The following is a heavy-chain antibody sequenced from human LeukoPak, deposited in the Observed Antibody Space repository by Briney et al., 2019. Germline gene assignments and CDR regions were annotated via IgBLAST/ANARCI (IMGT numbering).Heavy chain of an antibody. D-gene: IGHD5-12*01. CDR1: GFAFSSSC. CDR3: ARDSGYSAFDY. J-gene: IGHJ4*02. Sequence: GRSRRLSCAPSGFAFSSSCTACVRQAPGKGLEWVANMNPDGSTKNYVDSVTGRFTISRDNATNSLYRQMPSMRADDTAVYYCARDSGYSAFDYWGQGTLVTVSS. V-gene: IGHV3-7*05. CDR2: MNPDGSTK.